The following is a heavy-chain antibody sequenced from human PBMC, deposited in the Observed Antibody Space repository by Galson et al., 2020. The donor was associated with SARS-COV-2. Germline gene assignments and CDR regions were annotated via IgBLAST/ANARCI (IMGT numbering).Heavy chain of an antibody. Sequence: GESLKISCQGSGYSFTSHWIGWVRQMPGKGLEWMGIIYPGDSDTRYSPSFQGLVTISADKSISTAYLQWSSLKASDTAMYYCARTKEDAFDIWDQGTMVTVSS. V-gene: IGHV5-51*01. CDR2: IYPGDSDT. CDR3: ARTKEDAFDI. J-gene: IGHJ3*02. CDR1: GYSFTSHW.